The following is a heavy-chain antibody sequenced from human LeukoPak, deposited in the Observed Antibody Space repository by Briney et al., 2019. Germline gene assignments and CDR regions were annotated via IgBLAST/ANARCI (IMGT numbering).Heavy chain of an antibody. J-gene: IGHJ4*02. Sequence: SETLSLTCAVYGGSFSGYYWSWIRQPPGKGLERIGEINHSGSTNYNPSLKSRVTISVDTSKSQFSLKLSSVTAADTAVYYCARGTQTYYDKAPVDYWGQGTLVTVSS. CDR3: ARGTQTYYDKAPVDY. CDR2: INHSGST. D-gene: IGHD3-22*01. V-gene: IGHV4-34*01. CDR1: GGSFSGYY.